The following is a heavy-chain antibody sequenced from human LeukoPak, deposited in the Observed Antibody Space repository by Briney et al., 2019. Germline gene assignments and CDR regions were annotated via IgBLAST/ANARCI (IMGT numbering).Heavy chain of an antibody. V-gene: IGHV5-51*01. CDR1: GYSFTSYW. CDR3: ARQTSSSWKVLTNWFDP. D-gene: IGHD6-13*01. CDR2: IYPGDSDT. Sequence: GESLKISCKGSGYSFTSYWICWMRQMPGKGLEWMGIIYPGDSDTRYSPSFQGQVTISANKSISTAYLQWSSLKASDTAMYYCARQTSSSWKVLTNWFDPWGQGTLVTVSS. J-gene: IGHJ5*02.